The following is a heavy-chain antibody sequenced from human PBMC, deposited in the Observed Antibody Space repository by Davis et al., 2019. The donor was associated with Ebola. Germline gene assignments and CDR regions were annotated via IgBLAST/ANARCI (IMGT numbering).Heavy chain of an antibody. CDR3: ARARDFWSGYYIPFFDY. CDR1: GYTFTSYA. Sequence: ASVTVSCKASGYTFTSYAMHWVRQAPGQRLEWMGWINAGNGNTKYSQKFQGRVTITRDTSASTAYMELSSLRSEDTAVYYCARARDFWSGYYIPFFDYWGQGTLVTVSS. CDR2: INAGNGNT. V-gene: IGHV1-3*01. J-gene: IGHJ4*02. D-gene: IGHD3-3*01.